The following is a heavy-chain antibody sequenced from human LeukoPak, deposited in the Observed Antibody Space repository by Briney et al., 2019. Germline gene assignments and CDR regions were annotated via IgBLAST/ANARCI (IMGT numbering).Heavy chain of an antibody. J-gene: IGHJ3*02. V-gene: IGHV3-73*01. Sequence: GGSLRLSCVASAFTFSGSAMHWVRQDSGKGMEWVGRIRSKAKSYATEYAASVRSRFTISRDDSKNSLYLQMNSLKTEDTAVYYCARSSWGAFDIWGQGTMVTVSS. D-gene: IGHD6-6*01. CDR1: AFTFSGSA. CDR2: IRSKAKSYAT. CDR3: ARSSWGAFDI.